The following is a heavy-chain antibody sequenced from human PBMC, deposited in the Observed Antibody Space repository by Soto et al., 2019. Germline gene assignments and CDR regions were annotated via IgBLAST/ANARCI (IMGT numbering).Heavy chain of an antibody. D-gene: IGHD1-7*01. CDR1: GFSLSTSGVG. Sequence: GSGPTLVNPTQTLTLTCTFSGFSLSTSGVGVGWIRQPPGKALEWLALIYWNDDKRYSPSLKSRLTITKDTSKNQVVLTMTNMDPVDTATYYCAHRQWRTTEGNNWFDPWGQGTLVTVS. J-gene: IGHJ5*02. V-gene: IGHV2-5*01. CDR3: AHRQWRTTEGNNWFDP. CDR2: IYWNDDK.